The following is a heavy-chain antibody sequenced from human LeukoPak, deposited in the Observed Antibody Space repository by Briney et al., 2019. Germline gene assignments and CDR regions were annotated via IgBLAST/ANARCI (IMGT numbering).Heavy chain of an antibody. V-gene: IGHV3-21*01. CDR2: ISSSSSYI. Sequence: GGSLRLSCAASGFTFSSYWMSWVRQAPGKGLEWVSSISSSSSYIYYADSVKGRFTISRDNAKNSLYLQMNSLRAEDTAVYYCARDPSPYYDSSGYYYWGQGTLVTVSS. CDR1: GFTFSSYW. D-gene: IGHD3-22*01. J-gene: IGHJ4*02. CDR3: ARDPSPYYDSSGYYY.